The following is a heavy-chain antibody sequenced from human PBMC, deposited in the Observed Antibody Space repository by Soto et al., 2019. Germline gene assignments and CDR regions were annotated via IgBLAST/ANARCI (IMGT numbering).Heavy chain of an antibody. V-gene: IGHV3-74*01. J-gene: IGHJ4*02. Sequence: GGSLRLSCAASGFTFSSYWMHWVRQAPGKGLVWVSRINSDGSSTSYADSVKGRFTISRDNAKNTLYLQMNSLRAEDTAVYYCASSDPYGDYYVYWGQGTLVTVSS. CDR2: INSDGSST. CDR1: GFTFSSYW. CDR3: ASSDPYGDYYVY. D-gene: IGHD4-17*01.